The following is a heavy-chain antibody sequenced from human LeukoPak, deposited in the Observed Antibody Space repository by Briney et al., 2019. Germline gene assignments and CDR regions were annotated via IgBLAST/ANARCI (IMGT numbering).Heavy chain of an antibody. D-gene: IGHD6-13*01. Sequence: GGSLRLSCAASGFTFSSYGMHWVRQAPGKGLEWVAFIRYDGSNKYYADSVKGRFTISRDNSKNTLYLQMNSLRAEDTAVYYCAKGGIAAAGWYFDYWGQGTLVTVSS. CDR3: AKGGIAAAGWYFDY. CDR1: GFTFSSYG. J-gene: IGHJ4*02. CDR2: IRYDGSNK. V-gene: IGHV3-30*02.